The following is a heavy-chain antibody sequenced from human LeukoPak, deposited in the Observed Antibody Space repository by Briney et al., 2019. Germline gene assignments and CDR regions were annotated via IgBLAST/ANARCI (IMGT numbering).Heavy chain of an antibody. V-gene: IGHV4-59*08. Sequence: SETLSLTCPVSGGSISSYYWSWIRQPPGKGLEWIGSIYHSGSTYYNPSLKSRVTISVDTSKNQFSLKLSSVTAADTAVYFCARSTMVRGDRLGKIDYWGQGTLVTVSS. D-gene: IGHD3-10*01. J-gene: IGHJ4*02. CDR2: IYHSGST. CDR3: ARSTMVRGDRLGKIDY. CDR1: GGSISSYY.